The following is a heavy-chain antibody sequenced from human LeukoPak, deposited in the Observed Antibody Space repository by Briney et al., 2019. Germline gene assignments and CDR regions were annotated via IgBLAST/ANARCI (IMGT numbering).Heavy chain of an antibody. CDR2: IRYDGSNK. V-gene: IGHV3-30*02. CDR3: AKDRDDFWSGYWYYFDY. D-gene: IGHD3-3*01. Sequence: QPGGSLRLSCAASGFMFSGYGMLWVRQAPGKGLEWVAFIRYDGSNKYYADSVKGRFTISRDNSKNTLYLQMNSLRAEDTAVYYCAKDRDDFWSGYWYYFDYWGQGTLVTVSS. CDR1: GFMFSGYG. J-gene: IGHJ4*02.